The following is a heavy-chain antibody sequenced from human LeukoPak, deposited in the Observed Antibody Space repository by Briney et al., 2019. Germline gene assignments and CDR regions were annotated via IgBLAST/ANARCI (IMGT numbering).Heavy chain of an antibody. CDR2: IYTSGST. V-gene: IGHV4-4*09. D-gene: IGHD3-22*01. J-gene: IGHJ4*02. Sequence: SETLSLTCTVSGGSISSYYWSWIRQPPGKGLEWIGYIYTSGSTNYNPSRKSRVTISVDTSNNQFSLKLSSVTAADTAVYYCARHSYDSSVFGYWGQGTLVTVSS. CDR3: ARHSYDSSVFGY. CDR1: GGSISSYY.